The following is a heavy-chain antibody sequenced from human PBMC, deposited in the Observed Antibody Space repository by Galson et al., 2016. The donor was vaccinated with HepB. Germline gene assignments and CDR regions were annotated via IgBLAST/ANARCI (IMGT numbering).Heavy chain of an antibody. CDR1: GLTFSSYA. Sequence: SLRLSCAASGLTFSSYAMPWVRQAPGKGLEWVSSISGDTTTTYYADSVKGRFTISRDNSKNTFYLQMNSLRAEDTASYYCAKGGGSTWYISPHFVDPWGQGTLVTVSS. CDR3: AKGGGSTWYISPHFVDP. CDR2: ISGDTTTT. J-gene: IGHJ5*02. V-gene: IGHV3-23*01. D-gene: IGHD6-13*01.